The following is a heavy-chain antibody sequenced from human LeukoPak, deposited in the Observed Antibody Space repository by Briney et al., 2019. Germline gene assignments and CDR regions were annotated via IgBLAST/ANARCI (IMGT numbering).Heavy chain of an antibody. CDR3: ARRQRGYSYGYGSGAFDI. V-gene: IGHV4-34*01. Sequence: SETLSLTCAVYGGSFSGYYWSWIRQPPGKGLEWIGEINHSGSTNYHPSPKSRVTISVDTSKNQFSLKLSSVTAADTAVYYCARRQRGYSYGYGSGAFDIWGQGTMVTVSS. CDR2: INHSGST. CDR1: GGSFSGYY. J-gene: IGHJ3*02. D-gene: IGHD5-18*01.